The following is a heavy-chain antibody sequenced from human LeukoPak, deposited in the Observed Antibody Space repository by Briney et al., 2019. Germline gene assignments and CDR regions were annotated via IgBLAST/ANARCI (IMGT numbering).Heavy chain of an antibody. CDR2: MKQDGSQK. CDR3: ARGGTYDI. Sequence: GESLRLSCVASGFTFSRYWMTWFRQAPGKGLEWAANMKQDGSQKNYVDSVKGRFTISRDNAKKSLYLQMNSLRGEDTAVYYCARGGTYDIWGQGTRVTVSS. V-gene: IGHV3-7*01. CDR1: GFTFSRYW. J-gene: IGHJ3*02.